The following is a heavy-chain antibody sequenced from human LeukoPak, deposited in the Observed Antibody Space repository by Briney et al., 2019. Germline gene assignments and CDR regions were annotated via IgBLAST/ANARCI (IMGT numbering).Heavy chain of an antibody. CDR2: ISYEGSNK. J-gene: IGHJ4*02. D-gene: IGHD3-22*01. CDR1: GFTFSSYA. Sequence: GRSLRLSCAASGFTFSSYAMHWVRQAPGKGLEWVAVISYEGSNKYYADSVKGRFTISRDNAKNTLYLQMNSLRAEDTAVYYCARSYYNSSGRYFDYWGQGTLVTVSS. CDR3: ARSYYNSSGRYFDY. V-gene: IGHV3-30-3*01.